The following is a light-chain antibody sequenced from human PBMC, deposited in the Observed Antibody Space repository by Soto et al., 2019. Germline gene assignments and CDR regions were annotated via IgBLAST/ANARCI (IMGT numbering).Light chain of an antibody. V-gene: IGKV1-39*01. J-gene: IGKJ1*01. CDR2: AAS. Sequence: DIQMTQSPSSLSASVGDRVTITCRAGQSISNFLNWYQQNPGKAPKLLIYAASSLQSGVPSRFSGSGSGTDFALTISSLQPEDFATYFCQESYSTPPWTFGQGTKVEIK. CDR1: QSISNF. CDR3: QESYSTPPWT.